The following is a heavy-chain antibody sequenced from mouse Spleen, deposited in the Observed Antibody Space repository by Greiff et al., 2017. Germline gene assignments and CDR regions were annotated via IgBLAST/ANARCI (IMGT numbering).Heavy chain of an antibody. CDR3: ARDPILRHGFAY. D-gene: IGHD1-2*01. CDR1: GYTFTSYW. CDR2: IYPGSGST. J-gene: IGHJ3*01. Sequence: QVQLQQPGAELVKPGASVKMSCKASGYTFTSYWITWVKQRPGQGLEWIGDIYPGSGSTNYNEKFKSKATLTVDTSSSTAYMQLSSLTSEDSAVYYCARDPILRHGFAYWGQGTLVTVSA. V-gene: IGHV1-55*01.